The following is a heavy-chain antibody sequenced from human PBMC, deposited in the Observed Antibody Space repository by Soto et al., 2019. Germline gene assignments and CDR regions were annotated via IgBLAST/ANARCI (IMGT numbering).Heavy chain of an antibody. CDR1: GGSISSYY. CDR3: ARHLLLYYYDSSGYYLRDAFDI. CDR2: ISYSGST. Sequence: SETLSLTCTVSGGSISSYYWSWIRQPPGKGLEWIGYISYSGSTNYNPSLKSRVTISVDTSKNQFSLKLSSVTAADTAVYYCARHLLLYYYDSSGYYLRDAFDIWGQGTMVTVS. J-gene: IGHJ3*02. D-gene: IGHD3-22*01. V-gene: IGHV4-59*08.